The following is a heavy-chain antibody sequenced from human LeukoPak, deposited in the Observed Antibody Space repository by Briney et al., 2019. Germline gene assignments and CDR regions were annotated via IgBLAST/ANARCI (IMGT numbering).Heavy chain of an antibody. J-gene: IGHJ5*02. Sequence: ASGKVCCKASGYTFSSYGITWVRQAPGQGLEWRGWIAAYSGNTNYAQKFRGRVIMTTDTSTSTAYLDLRNLRSDDTAIYYCARRNSGWFPHWFDPWGQGTLVTVSS. D-gene: IGHD6-19*01. CDR1: GYTFSSYG. CDR3: ARRNSGWFPHWFDP. V-gene: IGHV1-18*01. CDR2: IAAYSGNT.